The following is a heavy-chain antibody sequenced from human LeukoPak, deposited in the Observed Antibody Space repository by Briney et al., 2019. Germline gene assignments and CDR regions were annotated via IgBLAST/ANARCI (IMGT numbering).Heavy chain of an antibody. CDR2: IKEDGSNK. CDR1: GFTFSSFW. CDR3: ARDQWRLFDY. Sequence: GRSLRLSCAASGFTFSSFWMTWVRQAPGKGLEWVANIKEDGSNKYYVDSVKGRFTISRDNAKNSLYLQMNSLRAEDSAVYFCARDQWRLFDYWGQGTLVAVSS. V-gene: IGHV3-7*04. D-gene: IGHD2-21*02. J-gene: IGHJ4*02.